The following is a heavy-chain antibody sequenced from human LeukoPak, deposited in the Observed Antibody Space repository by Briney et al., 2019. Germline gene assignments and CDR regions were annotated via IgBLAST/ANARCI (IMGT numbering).Heavy chain of an antibody. J-gene: IGHJ4*02. Sequence: GSLTLSCAASGFIFSSYEMNWVRQAPGKGLEWVSYISSSGSTIYYADSVKGRFTISRDNAKNSLYLQMNSLRAEDTAVYYCARDDSYGLDYWGQGTLVTVSS. V-gene: IGHV3-48*03. CDR2: ISSSGSTI. CDR1: GFIFSSYE. CDR3: ARDDSYGLDY. D-gene: IGHD5-18*01.